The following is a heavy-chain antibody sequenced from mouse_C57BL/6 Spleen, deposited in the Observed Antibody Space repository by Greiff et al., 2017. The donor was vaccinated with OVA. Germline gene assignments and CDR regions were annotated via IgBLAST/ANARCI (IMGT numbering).Heavy chain of an antibody. CDR2: ISNGGGST. CDR1: GFTFRDYY. V-gene: IGHV5-12*01. J-gene: IGHJ2*01. CDR3: ARYFGSLDY. D-gene: IGHD1-1*01. Sequence: EVQLVESGGGLVQPGGSLKLSCAASGFTFRDYYMYWVRQTPEKRLEWVAYISNGGGSTYYPDTVKGRVTISRDNAKNTLYLQMSRLKSEDTAMYYCARYFGSLDYWGQGTTLTVSA.